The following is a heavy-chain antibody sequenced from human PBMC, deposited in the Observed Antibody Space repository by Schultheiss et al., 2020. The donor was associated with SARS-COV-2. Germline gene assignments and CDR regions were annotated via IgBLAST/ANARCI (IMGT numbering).Heavy chain of an antibody. J-gene: IGHJ4*02. D-gene: IGHD5-12*01. CDR1: GGSISSYY. CDR2: IYYSGST. CDR3: ARLMIQWVDY. Sequence: SETLSLTCTVSGGSISSYYWGWIRQPPGKGLEWIGYIYYSGSTYYNPSLKSRVTMSLDTSKNQFSLKLTSVTAADTAVYFCARLMIQWVDYWGQGTLVTVSS. V-gene: IGHV4-59*04.